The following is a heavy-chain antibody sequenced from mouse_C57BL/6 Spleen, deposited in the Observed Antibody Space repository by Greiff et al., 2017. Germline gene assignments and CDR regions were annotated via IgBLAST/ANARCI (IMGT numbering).Heavy chain of an antibody. Sequence: DVKLQESGGDLVKPGGSLKLSCAASGFTFSSYGMSWVRQTPDKRLEWVATISSGGSYTYYPDSVKGRFTISRDNAKNTLYLQMSSLKSEDTAMYYCYYDHYYAMDYWGQGTSVTVSS. CDR1: GFTFSSYG. J-gene: IGHJ4*01. D-gene: IGHD2-4*01. V-gene: IGHV5-6*02. CDR2: ISSGGSYT. CDR3: YYDHYYAMDY.